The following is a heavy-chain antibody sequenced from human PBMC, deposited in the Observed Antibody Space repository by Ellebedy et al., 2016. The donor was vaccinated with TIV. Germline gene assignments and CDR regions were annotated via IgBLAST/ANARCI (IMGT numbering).Heavy chain of an antibody. CDR2: LSSGSLNL. Sequence: LSLTCAASGFTFSLYNMNWVRQAPGKGLEWVSYLSSGSLNLYYADSVKGRFTVSRDNAKNSMYLQMNSLRDEDTAVYHCARVRAPADHAFDIWGRGTRVSVSS. J-gene: IGHJ3*02. D-gene: IGHD2-2*01. V-gene: IGHV3-48*02. CDR3: ARVRAPADHAFDI. CDR1: GFTFSLYN.